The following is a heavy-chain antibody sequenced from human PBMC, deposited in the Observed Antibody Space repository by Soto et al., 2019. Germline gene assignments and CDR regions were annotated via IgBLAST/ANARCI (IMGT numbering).Heavy chain of an antibody. Sequence: SVKVSCKASGGTFSSYAISWVRQAPGQGLEWMGGIIPIFGTANYAQKFQGRVTITADESTSTAYMELSSLRSEDTAVYYCAREMVDRASITMVRGVIGNWGQGTLVTVSS. D-gene: IGHD3-10*01. CDR2: IIPIFGTA. CDR3: AREMVDRASITMVRGVIGN. J-gene: IGHJ4*02. V-gene: IGHV1-69*13. CDR1: GGTFSSYA.